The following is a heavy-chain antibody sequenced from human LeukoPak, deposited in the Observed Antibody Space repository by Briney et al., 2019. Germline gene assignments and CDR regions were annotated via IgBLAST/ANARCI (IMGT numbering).Heavy chain of an antibody. D-gene: IGHD6-19*01. CDR1: GYTFTSYA. Sequence: ASVRVSCKASGYTFTSYAMHWVRQAPGQRLEWMGWINAGNGNTKYSQEFQGRVTITRDTSASAVYMELTSLTSDGTAVYYCARVSAVAGAFSYWGQGTLVTVSS. CDR2: INAGNGNT. J-gene: IGHJ4*02. V-gene: IGHV1-3*01. CDR3: ARVSAVAGAFSY.